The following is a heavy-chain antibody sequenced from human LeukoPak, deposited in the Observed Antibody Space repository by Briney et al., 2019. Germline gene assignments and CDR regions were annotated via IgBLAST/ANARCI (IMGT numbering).Heavy chain of an antibody. J-gene: IGHJ4*02. D-gene: IGHD7-27*01. CDR3: ARGPPNWGYDY. CDR1: GYTFTSYA. V-gene: IGHV1-3*01. CDR2: INAGNGNT. Sequence: ASVKVSCKASGYTFTSYAMHWVRQAPGQRLEWMGWINAGNGNTKYSQKFQGRVTITRDTSASTAYMELSSLRSDDTAVYYCARGPPNWGYDYWGPGTLVTVSS.